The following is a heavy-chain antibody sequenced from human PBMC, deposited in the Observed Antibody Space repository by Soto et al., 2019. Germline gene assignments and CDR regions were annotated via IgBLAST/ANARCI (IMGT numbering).Heavy chain of an antibody. J-gene: IGHJ6*02. CDR2: INPNSGDT. D-gene: IGHD6-25*01. CDR1: GYTFTGNY. CDR3: ARGRQSLLVSGGSGRDV. V-gene: IGHV1-2*02. Sequence: QVQLVQSGAEVKKPGASVKISCKASGYTFTGNYMHWVRQAPGQGLEWMGWINPNSGDTNYAQKFQAGVTMTRDTYLSTVYMELSRLRSDDTAVYYCARGRQSLLVSGGSGRDVWGQGTTVTVSS.